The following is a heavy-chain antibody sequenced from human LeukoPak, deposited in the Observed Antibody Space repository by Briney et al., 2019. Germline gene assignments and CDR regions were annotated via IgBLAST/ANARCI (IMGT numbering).Heavy chain of an antibody. J-gene: IGHJ4*02. Sequence: ASVKVSCKASGYTFPSYFMHWVRQAPGQGLEWMGIINPSGGSTSYAQKFQGRVTMTRDTSTSTVYMELSSLRSEDTAVYYCARGDKGPHHFDYWGQGTLVTVSS. CDR3: ARGDKGPHHFDY. CDR2: INPSGGST. V-gene: IGHV1-46*01. CDR1: GYTFPSYF.